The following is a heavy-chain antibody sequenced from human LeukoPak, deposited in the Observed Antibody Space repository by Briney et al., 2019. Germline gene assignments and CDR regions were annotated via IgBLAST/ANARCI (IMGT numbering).Heavy chain of an antibody. J-gene: IGHJ4*02. CDR2: ITDTGGST. Sequence: PGGSLRLSCAASGFTFSSYAMSWVRQAPGKGLEWVSAITDTGGSTYYADSVKGRFTISRDNSKNTLYLQMSSLRAEDTAVYYCAKGGAGGRPYYFDYWGQGTLVTVSS. V-gene: IGHV3-23*01. CDR1: GFTFSSYA. D-gene: IGHD2-8*02. CDR3: AKGGAGGRPYYFDY.